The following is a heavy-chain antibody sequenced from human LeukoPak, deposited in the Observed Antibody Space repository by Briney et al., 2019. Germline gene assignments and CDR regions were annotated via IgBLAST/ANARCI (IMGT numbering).Heavy chain of an antibody. CDR3: ARLGRGIYYYMDV. V-gene: IGHV3-21*01. CDR2: ISSSSSYI. Sequence: KPGGSLRLSCAASGFTFSNYWMHWVRQAPGKGLEWVSSISSSSSYIYYADSVKGRFTISRDNAKNSLYLQMNSLRAEDTAVYYCARLGRGIYYYMDVWGKGTTVTVSS. D-gene: IGHD3-10*01. J-gene: IGHJ6*03. CDR1: GFTFSNYW.